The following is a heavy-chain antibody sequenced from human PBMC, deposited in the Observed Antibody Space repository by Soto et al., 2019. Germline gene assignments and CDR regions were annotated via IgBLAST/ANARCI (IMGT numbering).Heavy chain of an antibody. CDR1: GFSFNSFN. CDR3: ARDLGLLQSLFDY. CDR2: ISVSGDNI. V-gene: IGHV3-21*01. Sequence: VGSLRLSGLASGFSFNSFNMNWIRRAPGRGLEWVASISVSGDNIYYGDSVQGRFTISRDNSKRSVFLDLKSLRVEDTAVYYCARDLGLLQSLFDYWGQGTLVTVSS. D-gene: IGHD1-1*01. J-gene: IGHJ4*02.